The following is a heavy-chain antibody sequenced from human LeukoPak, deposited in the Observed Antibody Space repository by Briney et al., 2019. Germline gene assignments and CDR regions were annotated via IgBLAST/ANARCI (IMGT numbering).Heavy chain of an antibody. D-gene: IGHD6-19*01. CDR3: ARDSGSGWYNWFDP. J-gene: IGHJ5*02. CDR2: IRAYNGNT. Sequence: GASVRVSCKASGYTFIDHGISWVRQAPGQGLEWMGWIRAYNGNTNYAQKLQGRLTMTTDTSTRTAYMELRSLRSDDTAVYYCARDSGSGWYNWFDPWGQGTLVTVSS. V-gene: IGHV1-18*01. CDR1: GYTFIDHG.